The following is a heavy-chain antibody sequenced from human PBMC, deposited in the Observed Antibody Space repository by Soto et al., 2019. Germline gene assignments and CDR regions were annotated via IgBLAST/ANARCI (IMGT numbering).Heavy chain of an antibody. CDR1: GGSITSDYSC. D-gene: IGHD7-27*01. Sequence: SETLSLTCSVSGGSITSDYSCWSWIRQPPGEGLEWIGHIFDSGTTYTNPSLRSQVAISLDTSKNHFSLTLSSVTAADTAVYYCARGPSGDKVHYWGQGALVTVSS. V-gene: IGHV4-30-4*01. CDR3: ARGPSGDKVHY. CDR2: IFDSGTT. J-gene: IGHJ4*02.